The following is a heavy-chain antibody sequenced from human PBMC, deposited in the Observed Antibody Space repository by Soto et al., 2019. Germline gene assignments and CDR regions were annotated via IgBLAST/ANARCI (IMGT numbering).Heavy chain of an antibody. CDR2: IYYSGST. CDR3: AGYSRGYCSSTSCYPPYYYYGLDV. V-gene: IGHV4-39*01. CDR1: GGSISSSSYY. D-gene: IGHD2-2*01. Sequence: SETLSLTCTVSGGSISSSSYYWGWIRQPPGKGLEWIGSIYYSGSTYYNPSLKSRVTISVDTSKNQFSLKLSSVTAADTAVYYCAGYSRGYCSSTSCYPPYYYYGLDVWGPGTTVTVSS. J-gene: IGHJ6*02.